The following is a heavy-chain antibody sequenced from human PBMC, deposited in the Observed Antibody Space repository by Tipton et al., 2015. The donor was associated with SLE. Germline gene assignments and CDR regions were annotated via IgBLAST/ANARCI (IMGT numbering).Heavy chain of an antibody. Sequence: TLSLTCTVSGGSISSSTNYYGGWLRQPPGKGLEWIGSIFYSGSTYYNPSLKSRATISLDTSKNQFSLKLAPVTAADTAMYYCATDNGMYDYLWGSYRRFDYRDQGTLVTVSS. V-gene: IGHV4-39*07. J-gene: IGHJ4*02. D-gene: IGHD3-16*02. CDR2: IFYSGST. CDR3: ATDNGMYDYLWGSYRRFDY. CDR1: GGSISSSTNY.